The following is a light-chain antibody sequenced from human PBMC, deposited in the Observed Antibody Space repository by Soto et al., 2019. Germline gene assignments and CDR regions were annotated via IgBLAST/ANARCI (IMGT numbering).Light chain of an antibody. CDR2: DAS. J-gene: IGKJ1*01. CDR3: QQYGGSPRT. CDR1: QSVSSSS. Sequence: EIVFTQSPGTLSLSPGERATLSCRASQSVSSSSLAWYQQRRGQAPRLLIHDASSRATGIPDRFSGSGSGTDFTLTISRLEPEDFAVYYCQQYGGSPRTFGQGTKVDIK. V-gene: IGKV3-20*01.